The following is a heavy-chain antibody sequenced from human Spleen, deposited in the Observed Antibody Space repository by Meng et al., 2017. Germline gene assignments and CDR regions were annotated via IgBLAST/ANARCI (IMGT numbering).Heavy chain of an antibody. D-gene: IGHD3-10*01. CDR2: INPDTGNP. J-gene: IGHJ3*02. V-gene: IGHV7-4-1*02. Sequence: ASVKVSCKASGYTFTRYTLNWVRQAPGQGLEWMGWINPDTGNPTYAQGFTGRFVLSLDTSVSTAYLQISSLKAEDTAVYYCARALTYYYGSENYKDAFAIWGQGTMVTVSS. CDR1: GYTFTRYT. CDR3: ARALTYYYGSENYKDAFAI.